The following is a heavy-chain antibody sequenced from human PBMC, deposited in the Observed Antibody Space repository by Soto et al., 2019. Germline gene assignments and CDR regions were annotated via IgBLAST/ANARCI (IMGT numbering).Heavy chain of an antibody. CDR1: GFTFNNFV. J-gene: IGHJ3*02. V-gene: IGHV3-23*01. D-gene: IGHD6-6*01. CDR2: ITGSGGST. Sequence: GGSLRLSCAASGFTFNNFVMNWVRQAPGKGLEWVSAITGSGGSTYYADSVKGRFTISRDNSKKTLYVQMNSLRVEDTAVYYCTTGFTRLAAFDIWGQGKMVTVSS. CDR3: TTGFTRLAAFDI.